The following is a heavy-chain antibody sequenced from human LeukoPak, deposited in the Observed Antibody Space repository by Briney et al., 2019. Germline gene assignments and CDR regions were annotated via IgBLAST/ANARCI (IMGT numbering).Heavy chain of an antibody. CDR2: ISPNGGST. Sequence: AGGSLRLSCSASGFTFSSYAMHWVRQAPGKGLEFVSAISPNGGSTYYADSVKGRFTISGDNSKNTLYLQMSSLRAEDTAVYYCVKTLGSSREGFDYWGQGTLVTVSS. CDR3: VKTLGSSREGFDY. J-gene: IGHJ4*02. V-gene: IGHV3-64D*08. CDR1: GFTFSSYA. D-gene: IGHD1-26*01.